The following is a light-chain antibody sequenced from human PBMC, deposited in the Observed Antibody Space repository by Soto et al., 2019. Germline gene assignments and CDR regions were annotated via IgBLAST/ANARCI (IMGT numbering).Light chain of an antibody. J-gene: IGKJ1*01. CDR1: QSVSSY. CDR3: QQRSNWPVT. V-gene: IGKV3-11*01. Sequence: EIVLIQSPATPSLSPGERDTPSCRASQSVSSYLAWYQQKPGQAPNLLIYDASNRATGIPARFSGSGSGTDFTLTISSLEPEDFAVYYCQQRSNWPVTFGQGTKVDIK. CDR2: DAS.